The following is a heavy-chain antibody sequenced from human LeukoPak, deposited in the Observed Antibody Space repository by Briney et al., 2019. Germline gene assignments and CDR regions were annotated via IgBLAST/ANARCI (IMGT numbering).Heavy chain of an antibody. D-gene: IGHD3-9*01. CDR2: IIPIFGTA. J-gene: IGHJ6*03. Sequence: ASVKVSCKASGGTFSSYAISWVRQAPGQGLEWMGGIIPIFGTANYAQKFQGRVTITADKSTSTAYMELSSLRSEDTAVYYCARALGNYDILTGPYYYYYYMDVWGKGTTVTISS. V-gene: IGHV1-69*06. CDR1: GGTFSSYA. CDR3: ARALGNYDILTGPYYYYYYMDV.